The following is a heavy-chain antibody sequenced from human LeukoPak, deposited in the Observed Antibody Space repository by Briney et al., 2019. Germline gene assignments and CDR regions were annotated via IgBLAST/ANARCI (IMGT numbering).Heavy chain of an antibody. D-gene: IGHD2-15*01. V-gene: IGHV1-2*02. J-gene: IGHJ4*02. CDR2: INPNSGGA. CDR1: GYTFTAYH. CDR3: ARHCTGGSCYSVGPY. Sequence: GASVTVSFKTSGYTFTAYHIHWVRQAPGQGLEWMGWINPNSGGANYVQRFQGRVTMTRDTSISTAYMELSSLRSDDTAVYFCARHCTGGSCYSVGPYWGQGTLVTVSS.